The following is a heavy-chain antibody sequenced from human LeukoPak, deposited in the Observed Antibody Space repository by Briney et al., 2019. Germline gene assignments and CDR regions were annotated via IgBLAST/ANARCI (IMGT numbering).Heavy chain of an antibody. CDR3: AREVLGLRCWDY. D-gene: IGHD3-10*02. Sequence: ASVKVSCKASGCTFTSYYMHWVRQAPGQGLEWMGIINPSGGSTSYAQKFQGRVTTTRDTSTSTVYMELSSLRSEDTAVYYCAREVLGLRCWDYWGQGTLVTASS. CDR2: INPSGGST. J-gene: IGHJ4*02. CDR1: GCTFTSYY. V-gene: IGHV1-46*03.